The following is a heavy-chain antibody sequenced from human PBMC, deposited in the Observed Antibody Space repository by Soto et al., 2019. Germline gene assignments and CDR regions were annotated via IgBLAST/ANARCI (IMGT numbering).Heavy chain of an antibody. CDR2: ITSSSSTL. V-gene: IGHV3-48*02. CDR1: GFTFSSYS. CDR3: ARVYYYDSSALFDP. D-gene: IGHD3-22*01. Sequence: GGSMRLSCAASGFTFSSYSMSWVRQAPGKGLEWVSYITSSSSTLYYADSVEGRFTISGDNAKNSLYLQMNSLRDEDTDVYYCARVYYYDSSALFDPWGQGTLVTVSS. J-gene: IGHJ5*02.